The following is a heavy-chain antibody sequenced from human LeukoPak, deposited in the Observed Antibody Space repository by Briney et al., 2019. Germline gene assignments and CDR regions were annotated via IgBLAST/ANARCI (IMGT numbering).Heavy chain of an antibody. Sequence: SETLSLTCSVSGASISSSYWSWIRQAAGKGLEWIGRIYTSEKTKYNPLLKSRVTMSVDTSRNQFSLQLTSVTAADAAVYYCARSSDSSGYYGGGIIDYWGQGTLVTVSS. D-gene: IGHD6-19*01. CDR1: GASISSSY. CDR2: IYTSEKT. V-gene: IGHV4-4*07. J-gene: IGHJ4*02. CDR3: ARSSDSSGYYGGGIIDY.